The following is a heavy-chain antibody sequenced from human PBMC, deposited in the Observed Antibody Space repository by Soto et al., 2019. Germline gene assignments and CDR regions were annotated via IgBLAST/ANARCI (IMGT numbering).Heavy chain of an antibody. CDR2: ISAYNGNT. V-gene: IGHV1-18*01. CDR3: ARGGRHDSSGDCLPFSGMDV. CDR1: GYTFTSYG. J-gene: IGHJ6*02. D-gene: IGHD3-22*01. Sequence: QVQLVQSGAEVKKPGASVKVSCKASGYTFTSYGISWVRQAPGQGLEWMGWISAYNGNTNYAQKLQGRVTMTTDTSASTAYMGLRSLRSDDPAVYYCARGGRHDSSGDCLPFSGMDVWGQGTTVTVSS.